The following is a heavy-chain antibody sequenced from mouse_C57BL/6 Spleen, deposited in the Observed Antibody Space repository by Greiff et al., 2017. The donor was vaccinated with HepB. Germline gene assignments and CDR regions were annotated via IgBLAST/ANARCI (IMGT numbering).Heavy chain of an antibody. J-gene: IGHJ2*01. CDR3: ARRTYYDYDGGFDY. D-gene: IGHD2-4*01. V-gene: IGHV1-64*01. CDR1: GYTFTSYW. CDR2: IHPNSGST. Sequence: VQLQQSGAELVKPGASVKLSCKASGYTFTSYWMHWVKQRPGQGLEWIGMIHPNSGSTNYNEKFKSKATLTVDKSSSTAYMQLSSLTSEDSAVYYCARRTYYDYDGGFDYWGQGTTLTVSS.